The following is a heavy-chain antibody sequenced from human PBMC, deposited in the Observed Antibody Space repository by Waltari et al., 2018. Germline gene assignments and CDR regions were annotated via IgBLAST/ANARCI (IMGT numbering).Heavy chain of an antibody. CDR2: NDPKSGGT. Sequence: QVQLVQSGSEVRKPGASVKVSCKTSGYSFTGYYIYWVRQAPGQGLEWMGWNDPKSGGTNYALRFQGRVSMTRDTSTNTAYMEVSGLRSDDTAIYYCARAYGFAAGFWGQGTLVTVSS. CDR3: ARAYGFAAGF. J-gene: IGHJ4*02. CDR1: GYSFTGYY. D-gene: IGHD3-10*01. V-gene: IGHV1-2*02.